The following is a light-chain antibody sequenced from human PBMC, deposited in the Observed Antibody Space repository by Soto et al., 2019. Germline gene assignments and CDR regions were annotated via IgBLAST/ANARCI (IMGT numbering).Light chain of an antibody. CDR1: QSVNSN. CDR3: QQYNNWPRT. CDR2: GAS. J-gene: IGKJ1*01. V-gene: IGKV3-15*01. Sequence: EIMMTQSPATLSVSPGEGATLSCRASQSVNSNLAWYQQNPGQAPRLLIYGASTRATGIPARFGGSGSGTEFTLTISSLQSEDFAVYYCQQYNNWPRTFGQGTKV.